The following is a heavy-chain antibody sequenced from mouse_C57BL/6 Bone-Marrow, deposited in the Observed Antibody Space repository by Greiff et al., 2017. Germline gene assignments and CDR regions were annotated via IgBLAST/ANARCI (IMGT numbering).Heavy chain of an antibody. CDR1: GFNIKDDY. D-gene: IGHD1-1*01. CDR3: ARSFTVVAPFDY. V-gene: IGHV1-52*01. J-gene: IGHJ2*01. Sequence: QVQLQQSGAELVRPGASVKLSCTASGFNIKDDYMHWVKQRPIQGLEWIGNIDPSDSATHYNQKFKDKATLTVDKSSSTAYMQLSSLTSEDSAVYYCARSFTVVAPFDYWGQGTTLTVSS. CDR2: IDPSDSAT.